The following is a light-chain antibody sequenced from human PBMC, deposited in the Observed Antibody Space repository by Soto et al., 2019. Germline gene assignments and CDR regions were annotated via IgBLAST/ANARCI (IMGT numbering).Light chain of an antibody. CDR2: DAS. J-gene: IGKJ1*01. CDR1: QSISSC. Sequence: DIQMTQSPSTLSASVGDRVTINCRASQSISSCLAWYQQRPGRAPRLLMYDASSLESGVPSRFSGGGSGTEFTLTISSLQPDDFATYFCQQCKDYPVTFCQGTKVEIK. V-gene: IGKV1-5*01. CDR3: QQCKDYPVT.